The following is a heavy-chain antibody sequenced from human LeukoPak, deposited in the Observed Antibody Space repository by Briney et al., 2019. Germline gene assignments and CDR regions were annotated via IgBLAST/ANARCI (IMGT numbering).Heavy chain of an antibody. CDR1: GYTFTGYY. CDR2: INPNSGDT. J-gene: IGHJ6*02. Sequence: ASVKVSCKASGYTFTGYYMHWVRQAPGQGLEWMGWINPNSGDTNYAQKFQGRVTMTRDTSISTAYMELSRLRSDDTAVYYCARGFGRQQLVLYYYYGMDVWGQGTTVTVSS. CDR3: ARGFGRQQLVLYYYYGMDV. D-gene: IGHD6-13*01. V-gene: IGHV1-2*02.